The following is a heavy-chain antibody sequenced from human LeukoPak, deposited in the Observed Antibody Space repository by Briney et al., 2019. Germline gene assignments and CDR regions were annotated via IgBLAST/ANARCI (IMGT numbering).Heavy chain of an antibody. CDR3: AREGSFYFDY. V-gene: IGHV1-69*13. D-gene: IGHD3-10*01. CDR2: IIPIFGTA. Sequence: GASVKVSCKASGGTFSSYAISWVRQAPGQGLEWMRGIIPIFGTANYAQKFQGRVTITADESTSTAYMELSSLRSEDTAVYYCAREGSFYFDYWGQGTLVTVSS. J-gene: IGHJ4*02. CDR1: GGTFSSYA.